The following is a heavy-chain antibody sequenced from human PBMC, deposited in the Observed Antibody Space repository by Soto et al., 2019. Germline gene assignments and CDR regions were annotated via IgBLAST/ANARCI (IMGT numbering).Heavy chain of an antibody. CDR2: IWFDGSDR. V-gene: IGHV3-33*01. D-gene: IGHD5-18*01. Sequence: QVQLVESGGGVVQPGRSLRLSCAASGFSFESYGMHWVRQAPGKGLGWVAAIWFDGSDRKYVDYVKGRFTISRDNSKNTVFLQMTSLSAEDTGVYYCVRGNGYTYGPFDNWGQGTLVTVSS. CDR3: VRGNGYTYGPFDN. CDR1: GFSFESYG. J-gene: IGHJ4*02.